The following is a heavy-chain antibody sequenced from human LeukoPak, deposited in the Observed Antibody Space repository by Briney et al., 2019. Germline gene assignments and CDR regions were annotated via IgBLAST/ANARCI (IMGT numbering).Heavy chain of an antibody. CDR3: ARASDILSGYYTPFDY. CDR1: GFTFSSYA. CDR2: ISNDGSNQ. J-gene: IGHJ4*02. V-gene: IGHV3-30-3*01. Sequence: PGRSLRLSCAASGFTFSSYAMHWVRQAPGKGLEWVAVISNDGSNQDYADSVKGRFTISRDKSKNTPYLQMSSLRPEDTAVYYCARASDILSGYYTPFDYWGQGTLVTVSS. D-gene: IGHD3-9*01.